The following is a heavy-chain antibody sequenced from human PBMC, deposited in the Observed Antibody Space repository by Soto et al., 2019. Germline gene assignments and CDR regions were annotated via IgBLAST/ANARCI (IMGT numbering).Heavy chain of an antibody. CDR3: ARDILFDY. D-gene: IGHD2-15*01. CDR1: GGTFTNYA. V-gene: IGHV1-3*01. Sequence: ASVKVSCKASGGTFTNYAFSWVRQAPGQRLEWMGWINAGNGNTKYSQKFQGRVTITRDTSASTAYMELSSLRSEDTAVYYCARDILFDYWGQGTLVTVSS. CDR2: INAGNGNT. J-gene: IGHJ4*02.